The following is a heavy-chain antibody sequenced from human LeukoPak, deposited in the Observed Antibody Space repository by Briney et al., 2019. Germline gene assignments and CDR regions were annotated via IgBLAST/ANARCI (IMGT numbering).Heavy chain of an antibody. Sequence: GGSLRLACAASGFTFSTYNMNWVRQAPGNGLEWGSYISVSSVTIYYRDSVKGRFTISRDNAKNSLYLQMNSLRAEHTAVYYCARDSPRGSGSYYSDFDYGGKGTLVTASS. V-gene: IGHV3-48*01. J-gene: IGHJ4*02. CDR3: ARDSPRGSGSYYSDFDY. CDR1: GFTFSTYN. CDR2: ISVSSVTI. D-gene: IGHD3-10*01.